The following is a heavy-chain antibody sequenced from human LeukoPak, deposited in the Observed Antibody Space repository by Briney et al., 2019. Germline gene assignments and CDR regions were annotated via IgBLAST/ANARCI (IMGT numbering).Heavy chain of an antibody. CDR3: AREGVTTRSVYYGMDV. Sequence: GGSLRLSCAASGFTFSSYSMNWVRQAPGKGLEWVSSISSSSSYIYYADSVKGRFTISRDNAKNSLYLQMNSLRAEDTAVYYCAREGVTTRSVYYGMDVWGQGTTVTVSS. D-gene: IGHD4-17*01. CDR2: ISSSSSYI. CDR1: GFTFSSYS. V-gene: IGHV3-21*01. J-gene: IGHJ6*02.